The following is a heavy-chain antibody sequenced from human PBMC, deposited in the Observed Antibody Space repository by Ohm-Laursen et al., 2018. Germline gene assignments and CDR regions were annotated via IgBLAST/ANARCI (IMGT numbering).Heavy chain of an antibody. CDR1: GGSISSYY. J-gene: IGHJ4*02. Sequence: GTLSLTCTVSGGSISSYYWSWIRQPPGKGLGWIGSVYYSGISTYNPSLKSQVTMSVDTSKNQFSLKVSSVTATDTAVYYCARVVITGAFDYWGQGTLVTVSS. CDR3: ARVVITGAFDY. CDR2: VYYSGIS. V-gene: IGHV4-59*08. D-gene: IGHD3-22*01.